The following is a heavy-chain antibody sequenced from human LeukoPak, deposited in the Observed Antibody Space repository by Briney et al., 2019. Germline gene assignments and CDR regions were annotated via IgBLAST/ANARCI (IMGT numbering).Heavy chain of an antibody. V-gene: IGHV1-18*01. Sequence: ASVKVSCKASGYTFTSYGISWVRQAPGQGLEWMGWISAYNGNTNYAQKLQGRVTMTIDTSTSTAYMELRSLRSDDTAVYYCARGHYYDSSGYLDYWGQGTLVTVSS. CDR2: ISAYNGNT. J-gene: IGHJ4*02. CDR1: GYTFTSYG. D-gene: IGHD3-22*01. CDR3: ARGHYYDSSGYLDY.